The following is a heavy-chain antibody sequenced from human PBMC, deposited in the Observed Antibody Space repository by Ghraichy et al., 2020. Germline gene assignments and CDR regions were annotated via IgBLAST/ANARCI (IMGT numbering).Heavy chain of an antibody. CDR2: ITDSGGNT. D-gene: IGHD1-26*01. CDR3: AKDDVKWVSYYYGMDV. V-gene: IGHV3-23*01. Sequence: GGSLRLSCAASGFIFSSFVMSWVRQAPGKGLEWVSGITDSGGNTFYADSVKGRFTISRDNSKNTLYLQMNSLRAEDTAVYYCAKDDVKWVSYYYGMDVWGPGNTVTVTS. CDR1: GFIFSSFV. J-gene: IGHJ6*02.